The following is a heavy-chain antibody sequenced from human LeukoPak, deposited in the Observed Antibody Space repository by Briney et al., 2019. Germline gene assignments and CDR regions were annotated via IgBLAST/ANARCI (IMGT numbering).Heavy chain of an antibody. D-gene: IGHD3-22*01. Sequence: GGSLRLSCAASGFTFSRYWMSWVRQAPGKGLEWVANIKQDGSEKYYGDSVKGRFSISRDNAKNTVDLQMNSLRAEDTAVYYCARGASSAYYVDYWGQGTLVSVSS. V-gene: IGHV3-7*01. CDR1: GFTFSRYW. J-gene: IGHJ4*02. CDR3: ARGASSAYYVDY. CDR2: IKQDGSEK.